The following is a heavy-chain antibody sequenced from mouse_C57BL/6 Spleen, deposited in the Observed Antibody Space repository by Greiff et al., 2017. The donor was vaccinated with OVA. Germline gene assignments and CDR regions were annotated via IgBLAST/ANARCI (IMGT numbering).Heavy chain of an antibody. J-gene: IGHJ2*01. CDR3: ANYDGYFYFDY. V-gene: IGHV1-78*01. D-gene: IGHD2-3*01. CDR1: GYTFTDHT. Sequence: VKVVESDAELVKPGASVKISCKVSGYTFTDHTIHWMKQRPEQGLEWIGYIYPRDGSTKYNEKFKGKATLTADKSSSTAYMQLNSLTSEDSAVYFCANYDGYFYFDYWGQGTTLTVSS. CDR2: IYPRDGST.